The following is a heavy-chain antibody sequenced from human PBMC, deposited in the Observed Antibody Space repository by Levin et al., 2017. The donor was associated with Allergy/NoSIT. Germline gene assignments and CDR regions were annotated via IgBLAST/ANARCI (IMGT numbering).Heavy chain of an antibody. CDR1: GFTFSNAW. J-gene: IGHJ3*02. CDR2: IKSKPNGGTT. Sequence: PGGSLRLSCAGSGFTFSNAWMNWVRQAPGKGLEWVGRIKSKPNGGTTDYAGPVKGRCTISRDDSKNTAYLQMNSLKAEDTAFYYCATGITFDIWGQGTMVTVSS. D-gene: IGHD5-24*01. V-gene: IGHV3-15*01. CDR3: ATGITFDI.